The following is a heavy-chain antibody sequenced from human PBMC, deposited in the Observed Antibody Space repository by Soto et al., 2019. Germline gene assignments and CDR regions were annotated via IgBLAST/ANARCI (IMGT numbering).Heavy chain of an antibody. J-gene: IGHJ6*03. CDR3: ARDLRFDCSSTSCYMYMDV. CDR1: GGSISSYY. V-gene: IGHV4-59*01. Sequence: SETLSLTCTVSGGSISSYYWSWIRQPPGKGLEWIGYIYYSGSTNYNPSLKSRVTISVDTSKNQFSLKLSSVTAADTAVYYCARDLRFDCSSTSCYMYMDVWGKGTTVTVSS. CDR2: IYYSGST. D-gene: IGHD2-2*01.